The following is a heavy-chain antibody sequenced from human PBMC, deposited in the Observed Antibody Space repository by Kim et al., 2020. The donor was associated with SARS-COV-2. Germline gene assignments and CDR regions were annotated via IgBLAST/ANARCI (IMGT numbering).Heavy chain of an antibody. CDR2: RTH. J-gene: IGHJ3*02. V-gene: IGHV3-48*02. CDR3: VRESADAFDI. Sequence: RTHTYSESVKGRFTVSRDNAKNSLSLLMNSLRDEDTAVYYCVRESADAFDIWGQGTMVTVSS.